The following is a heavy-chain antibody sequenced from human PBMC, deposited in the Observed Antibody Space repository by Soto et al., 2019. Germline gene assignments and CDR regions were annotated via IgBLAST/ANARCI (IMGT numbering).Heavy chain of an antibody. D-gene: IGHD6-6*01. Sequence: GGSLRLSCAASGFTFSSYSMNWVRQAPGKGLEWVSYISSSSSTIYYADSVKGRFTISRDNAKNSLYLQMNSLRAEDTAVYYCARGALVAARHYYYYYMDVWGKGTTVTVSS. CDR3: ARGALVAARHYYYYYMDV. CDR1: GFTFSSYS. CDR2: ISSSSSTI. J-gene: IGHJ6*03. V-gene: IGHV3-48*01.